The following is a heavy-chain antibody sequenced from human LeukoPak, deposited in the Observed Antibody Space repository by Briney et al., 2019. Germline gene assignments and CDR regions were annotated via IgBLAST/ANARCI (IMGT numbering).Heavy chain of an antibody. CDR1: GFTFTSYW. CDR3: AKDRAGYGDAFDI. J-gene: IGHJ3*02. Sequence: GGSLRLSCAASGFTFTSYWMYWVRQAPGKGLEWVAYIRQDGSEKYYVDSVKGRFTISRDNAKNSLYLQMNSLRAEDTAVYYCAKDRAGYGDAFDIWGQGTMVTVSS. CDR2: IRQDGSEK. D-gene: IGHD5-18*01. V-gene: IGHV3-7*01.